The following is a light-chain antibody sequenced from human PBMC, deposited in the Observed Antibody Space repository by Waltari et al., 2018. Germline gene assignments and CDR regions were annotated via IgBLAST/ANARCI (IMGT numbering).Light chain of an antibody. CDR1: QSVLYSSNNKNY. CDR2: WAS. CDR3: QQYYSTPPWT. V-gene: IGKV4-1*01. J-gene: IGKJ1*01. Sequence: DIVMTQSPDSLAVSLGERATINCQSSQSVLYSSNNKNYLAWYQQKLGQPPKLLIYWASTRESGVPDRFSGSGSGTDFTLTISSLQAEDVAVYYCQQYYSTPPWTFGQGTKVESK.